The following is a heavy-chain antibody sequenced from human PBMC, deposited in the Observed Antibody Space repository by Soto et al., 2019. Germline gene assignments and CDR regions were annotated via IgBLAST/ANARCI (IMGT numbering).Heavy chain of an antibody. D-gene: IGHD6-13*01. CDR2: IYYSGST. Sequence: QLQLQESGPGLVKPSETLSLTCTVSGGSISSSSYYWGWIRQPPGKGLEWIGSIYYSGSTYYNPSLKSRVTISVDTSKNQFSLKLSSVTAADTAVYYCARHRSSSWYGEVGHGDYWGQGTLVTVSS. J-gene: IGHJ4*02. CDR3: ARHRSSSWYGEVGHGDY. CDR1: GGSISSSSYY. V-gene: IGHV4-39*01.